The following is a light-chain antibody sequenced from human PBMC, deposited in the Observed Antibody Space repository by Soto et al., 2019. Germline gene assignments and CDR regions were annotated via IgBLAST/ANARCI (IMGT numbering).Light chain of an antibody. J-gene: IGKJ1*01. CDR3: QQDRSWPRT. Sequence: EILLTQSPATLSVSPGETATLSCRASQNVLSDLAWYQQKPGQAPRLLVYGATTRATDAPATFRVSGSGTEFSLTISSLQSKDYGTYYCQQDRSWPRTFGKGSKVEI. CDR2: GAT. V-gene: IGKV3-15*01. CDR1: QNVLSD.